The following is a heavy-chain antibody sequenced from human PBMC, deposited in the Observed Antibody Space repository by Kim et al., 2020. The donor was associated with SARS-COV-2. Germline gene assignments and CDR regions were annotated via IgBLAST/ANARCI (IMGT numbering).Heavy chain of an antibody. CDR3: ARLIAVAANNWFDP. J-gene: IGHJ5*02. D-gene: IGHD6-19*01. Sequence: AQKFQGRVTITADKSTSTAYMELSSLRSEDTAVYYCARLIAVAANNWFDPWGQGTLVTVSS. V-gene: IGHV1-69*02.